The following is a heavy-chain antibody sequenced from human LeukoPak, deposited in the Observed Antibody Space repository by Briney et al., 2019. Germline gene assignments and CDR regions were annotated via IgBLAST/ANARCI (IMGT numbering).Heavy chain of an antibody. Sequence: SETLSLTCTVSGDSISSYYWSWIRQPPGEGLEWIGYIYTSGGTNYIPSLKGRVTVSIDTSKNQFSLKLSSVTAADSAVYYCARLTRLSTSPDRYYLDYWGQGTLVTVSS. J-gene: IGHJ4*02. CDR1: GDSISSYY. D-gene: IGHD6-6*01. V-gene: IGHV4-4*09. CDR2: IYTSGGT. CDR3: ARLTRLSTSPDRYYLDY.